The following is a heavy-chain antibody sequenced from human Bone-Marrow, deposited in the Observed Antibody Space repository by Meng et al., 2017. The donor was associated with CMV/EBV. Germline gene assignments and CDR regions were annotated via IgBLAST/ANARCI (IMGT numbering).Heavy chain of an antibody. J-gene: IGHJ6*01. Sequence: ASVKVSCKASGYTFTSTFMHWVRQAPGQGLEWMGWINTNTGNPTYAQGFTGRFVFSLDTSVSTAYLQICSLKAEDTAVYYCARDRAIAVAGYYYYYGMDFWGQGTTVTGYS. V-gene: IGHV7-4-1*01. CDR1: GYTFTSTF. CDR3: ARDRAIAVAGYYYYYGMDF. CDR2: INTNTGNP. D-gene: IGHD6-19*01.